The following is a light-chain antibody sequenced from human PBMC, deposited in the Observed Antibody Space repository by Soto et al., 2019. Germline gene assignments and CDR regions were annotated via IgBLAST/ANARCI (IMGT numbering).Light chain of an antibody. CDR1: QSISSY. J-gene: IGKJ4*01. CDR3: QQSYSTPGT. CDR2: AAS. Sequence: IQMTQSPSSLSASVGDRVTNTCRASQSISSYLNWYQQKPGKAPKLLIYAASSLQSGVPSRFSGSGSGTDFTLTISSLQPEDFATYYCQQSYSTPGTFGGGTKVDIK. V-gene: IGKV1-39*01.